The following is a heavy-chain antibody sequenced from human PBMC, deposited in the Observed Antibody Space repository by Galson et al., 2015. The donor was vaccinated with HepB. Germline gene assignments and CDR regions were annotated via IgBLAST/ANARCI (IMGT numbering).Heavy chain of an antibody. CDR1: GGSISSYY. CDR2: IYYSGIT. D-gene: IGHD6-19*01. CDR3: ARVLELWLVPWEFDP. Sequence: ETLSLTCTVSGGSISSYYWSWLRQPPGQGLEWIGYIYYSGITNYNPSLKSRVTISVDTSKNQFSLKLSSLTAADTAVYYCARVLELWLVPWEFDPWGQGTLVTVSS. J-gene: IGHJ5*02. V-gene: IGHV4-59*01.